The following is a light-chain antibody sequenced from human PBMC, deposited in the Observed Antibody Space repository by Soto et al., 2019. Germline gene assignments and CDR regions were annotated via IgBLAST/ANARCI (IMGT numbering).Light chain of an antibody. Sequence: QSALTQPTSVSGSPGQSITISCTATSSDVGSYDFVSWFQQHPGKAPKLMIYEVTNRPSGVSYRFSGSKSGNTASLTISGLQAEDEAYYYCSSFTTTNTWVFGGGTKLTVL. J-gene: IGLJ3*02. CDR3: SSFTTTNTWV. V-gene: IGLV2-14*01. CDR2: EVT. CDR1: SSDVGSYDF.